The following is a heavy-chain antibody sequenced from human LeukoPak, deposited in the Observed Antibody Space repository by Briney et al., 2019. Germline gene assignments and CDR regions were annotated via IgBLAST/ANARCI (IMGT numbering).Heavy chain of an antibody. J-gene: IGHJ6*03. D-gene: IGHD6-13*01. CDR2: ISTYNGNT. V-gene: IGHV1-18*01. CDR3: ARGGTAEYYYYNDMDV. CDR1: GYTFTSYG. Sequence: ASVKVSCKASGYTFTSYGISWVRQAPGQGLEWMGWISTYNGNTNYAQKLQGRVTMITDTSTSTAYMELRSLRSDDTAVYYCARGGTAEYYYYNDMDVWGKGTTVTVSS.